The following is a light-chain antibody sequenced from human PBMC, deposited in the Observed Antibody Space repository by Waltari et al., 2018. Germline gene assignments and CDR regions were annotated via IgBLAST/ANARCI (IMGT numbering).Light chain of an antibody. V-gene: IGKV4-1*01. CDR3: QQTLAAIT. J-gene: IGKJ4*01. CDR1: QSVLYSANNENY. Sequence: DIVMTQSPDSLAVSLGERATINCKSSQSVLYSANNENYLAWYQRKPGQSPKLSIHWASARETGVPDRFVGSGSGTDFTRPINSLQAEGVAVYYRQQTLAAITFVGGTKVEIK. CDR2: WAS.